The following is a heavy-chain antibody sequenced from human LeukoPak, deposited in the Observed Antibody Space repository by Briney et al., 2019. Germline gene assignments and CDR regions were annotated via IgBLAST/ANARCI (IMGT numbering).Heavy chain of an antibody. Sequence: SGGSLRLSCAASGFTFSSYWMSWVRQALGKGLEWVANIKQDGSEKYYVDSVKGRFTISRDNAKNSLYLQMNSLRAEDTAVYYCARDPERYYDSSGPRGDNAFDIWGQGTMVTVSS. CDR2: IKQDGSEK. V-gene: IGHV3-7*01. CDR3: ARDPERYYDSSGPRGDNAFDI. D-gene: IGHD3-22*01. CDR1: GFTFSSYW. J-gene: IGHJ3*02.